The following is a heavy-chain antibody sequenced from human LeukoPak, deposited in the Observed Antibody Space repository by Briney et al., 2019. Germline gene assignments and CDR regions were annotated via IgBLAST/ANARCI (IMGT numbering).Heavy chain of an antibody. J-gene: IGHJ4*02. D-gene: IGHD3-22*01. V-gene: IGHV3-23*01. Sequence: GGSLRLSCAASGFTFSSYAMSWVRQAPGKGLEGVSAISGSGGSTYYADSVKGRFAISRDNSKNTLYLQMNSLRAEDTAVYYCANGLSSYFDYWGQGTLVTVSS. CDR1: GFTFSSYA. CDR2: ISGSGGST. CDR3: ANGLSSYFDY.